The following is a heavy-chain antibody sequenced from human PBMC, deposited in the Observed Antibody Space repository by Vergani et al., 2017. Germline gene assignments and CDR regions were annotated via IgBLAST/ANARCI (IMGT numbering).Heavy chain of an antibody. CDR2: MYTSGHT. Sequence: QVQLQESGPGLLKPSQTLSLTCTVSGASVGRGTYYWTWIRQPAGKKLEWIVRMYTSGHTIYNPSLESRVTMSVDTSKNQFSLQLSSVTAADTAVYYCARASHCINCYSEGPNGPGYYYMDVWGKGTTVTVSS. V-gene: IGHV4-61*02. J-gene: IGHJ6*03. CDR3: ARASHCINCYSEGPNGPGYYYMDV. D-gene: IGHD2-21*01. CDR1: GASVGRGTYY.